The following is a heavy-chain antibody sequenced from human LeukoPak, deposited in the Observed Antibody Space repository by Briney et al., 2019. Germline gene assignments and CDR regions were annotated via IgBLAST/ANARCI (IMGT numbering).Heavy chain of an antibody. V-gene: IGHV3-21*01. CDR2: ISSSSSYI. J-gene: IGHJ3*02. CDR1: GFTVSSNY. CDR3: ARDIRGGNSGAFDI. D-gene: IGHD4-23*01. Sequence: SGGSLRLSCAASGFTVSSNYMSWVRQAPGKGLEWVSSISSSSSYIYYADSVKGRFTISRDNAKNSLYLQMNSLRAEDTAVYYCARDIRGGNSGAFDIWGQGTMVTVSS.